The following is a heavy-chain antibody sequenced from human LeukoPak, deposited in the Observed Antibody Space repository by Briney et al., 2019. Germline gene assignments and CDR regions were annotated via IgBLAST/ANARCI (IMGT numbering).Heavy chain of an antibody. D-gene: IGHD1-1*01. Sequence: PSETLSLTCTVSGGSISVSSYYWGWIRQPPGKGLEWIGNIFYNGKTYYNPSLKSRVTISVDTSKNQFSLKLSSVTAADTAVYLCARHRDTGYYYYMDVWGTGTTVTVSS. CDR3: ARHRDTGYYYYMDV. V-gene: IGHV4-39*01. J-gene: IGHJ6*03. CDR1: GGSISVSSYY. CDR2: IFYNGKT.